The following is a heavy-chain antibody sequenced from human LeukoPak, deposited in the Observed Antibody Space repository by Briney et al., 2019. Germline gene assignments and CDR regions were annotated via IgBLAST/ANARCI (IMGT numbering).Heavy chain of an antibody. Sequence: GGSLRLSCAASGFTFSSYWMSWVRQAPGKGLEWVANIKQDGSEKYYVDSVKGRFTISRDNAKNSLYLQMNSLRAEDTAVYYCARESWIAAAGTFDYWGQGTLVTVSS. CDR3: ARESWIAAAGTFDY. CDR1: GFTFSSYW. D-gene: IGHD6-13*01. V-gene: IGHV3-7*01. J-gene: IGHJ4*02. CDR2: IKQDGSEK.